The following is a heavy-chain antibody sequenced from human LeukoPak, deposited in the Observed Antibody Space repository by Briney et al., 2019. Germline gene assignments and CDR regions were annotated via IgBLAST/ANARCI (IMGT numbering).Heavy chain of an antibody. CDR3: ATVYGSAAPDAFDI. D-gene: IGHD6-6*01. V-gene: IGHV1-24*01. Sequence: ASVTVSCKVSGYTLTELSMHWVRQAPGKGLEWMGGFYPEDGETIYAQKFQGRVPMTDDTSTDTAYMELSSLRSEDTAVYYCATVYGSAAPDAFDIWGQGTLVTVSS. J-gene: IGHJ3*02. CDR2: FYPEDGET. CDR1: GYTLTELS.